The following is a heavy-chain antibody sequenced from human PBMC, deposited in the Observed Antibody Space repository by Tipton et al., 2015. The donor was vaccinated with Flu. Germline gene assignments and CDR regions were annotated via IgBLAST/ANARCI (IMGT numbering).Heavy chain of an antibody. CDR2: INAYNGNT. J-gene: IGHJ5*02. V-gene: IGHV1-18*01. CDR1: GYTFSSYG. D-gene: IGHD5-12*01. CDR3: ARDREWWLRFGMGSWFAP. Sequence: QVQLVQSGAEVKKPGASVKVSCKASGYTFSSYGISWVRQAPGQGLEWLGWINAYNGNTNYAQKVQGRVTMTTDTSTTTAYMELRSLRSGDAAVYYWARDREWWLRFGMGSWFAPWGQGTLVTVSS.